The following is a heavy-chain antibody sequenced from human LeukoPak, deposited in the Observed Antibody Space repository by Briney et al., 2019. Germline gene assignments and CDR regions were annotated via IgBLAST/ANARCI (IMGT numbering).Heavy chain of an antibody. V-gene: IGHV1-46*01. D-gene: IGHD5-18*01. CDR1: GYTFTSYY. Sequence: ASVKVSCKASGYTFTSYYMHWVGQAPGQGLEGMGIINPSGGSTSYAQKFQGRVTMTRDTSTSTVYMELSSLRSEDTAVYYCAREGYSYGLDYWGQGTLVTVSS. J-gene: IGHJ4*02. CDR2: INPSGGST. CDR3: AREGYSYGLDY.